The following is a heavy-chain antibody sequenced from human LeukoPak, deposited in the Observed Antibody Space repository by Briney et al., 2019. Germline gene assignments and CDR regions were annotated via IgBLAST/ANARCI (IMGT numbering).Heavy chain of an antibody. J-gene: IGHJ4*02. CDR1: GGSFSGYY. D-gene: IGHD3-3*01. CDR3: ARQGDYDFWSGYLFDY. V-gene: IGHV4-34*01. CDR2: INHSGST. Sequence: SETLSLTCAVYGGSFSGYYWSWIRQPPGKGLEWIGEINHSGSTNYNPSLKSRVTISVDTSKNQFSLKLSSVTAADTAVYYCARQGDYDFWSGYLFDYWGQGTLVTVSS.